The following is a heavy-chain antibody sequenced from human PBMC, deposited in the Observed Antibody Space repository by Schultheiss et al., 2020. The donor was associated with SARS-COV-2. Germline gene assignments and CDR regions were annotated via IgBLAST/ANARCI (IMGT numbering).Heavy chain of an antibody. CDR1: GGSFSGYY. D-gene: IGHD6-19*01. Sequence: SETLSLTCAVYGGSFSGYYWSWIRQPPGKGLEWIGSIYYSGSTNYNPSLKSRVTISVDTSKNQFSLKLSSVTAADTAVYYCARGDSSGWYRYYFDYWGQGTLVTVSS. V-gene: IGHV4-34*01. J-gene: IGHJ4*02. CDR3: ARGDSSGWYRYYFDY. CDR2: IYYSGST.